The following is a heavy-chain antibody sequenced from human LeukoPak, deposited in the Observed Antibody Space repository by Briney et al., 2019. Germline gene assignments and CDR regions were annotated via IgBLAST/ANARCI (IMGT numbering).Heavy chain of an antibody. J-gene: IGHJ6*03. CDR3: ARDHGDRYYDYYYMDV. V-gene: IGHV1-69*13. Sequence: SVKVSCKASGGTFSSYAISWVRLAPGQGLEWMGGIIPIFGTANYAQKFQGRVTITADESTSTAYMELSSLRSEDTAVYYCARDHGDRYYDYYYMDVWGKGTTVTVSS. D-gene: IGHD4-17*01. CDR1: GGTFSSYA. CDR2: IIPIFGTA.